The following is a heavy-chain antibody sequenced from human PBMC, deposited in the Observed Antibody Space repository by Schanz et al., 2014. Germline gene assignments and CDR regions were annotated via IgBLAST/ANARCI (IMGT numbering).Heavy chain of an antibody. Sequence: ADLVESGGGLIQRGESLRLSCAASGFTFSSYAMHWVRQAPGKGLEWVALISNDGSIKYYADSVEGRFTISRDNSKNTLYLQMNSLRAEDTAVYYCAKDLLYGAPMPLNHLDYWGQGTLVTVSS. J-gene: IGHJ4*02. CDR1: GFTFSSYA. CDR2: ISNDGSIK. CDR3: AKDLLYGAPMPLNHLDY. V-gene: IGHV3-30-3*01. D-gene: IGHD2-2*01.